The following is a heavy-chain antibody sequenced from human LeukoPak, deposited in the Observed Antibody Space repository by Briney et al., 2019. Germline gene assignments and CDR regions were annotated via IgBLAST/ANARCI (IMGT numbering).Heavy chain of an antibody. J-gene: IGHJ6*03. V-gene: IGHV4-39*07. CDR3: ARDLIFIAAPGTTPYYYMDV. CDR2: IYYSGST. CDR1: GASISSSNYY. Sequence: SETLSLTCAVSGASISSSNYYWGWIRQPPGKGLEWIGSIYYSGSTYYNPSLKSRVTISVDTSKNQFSLKLSSVTAADTAVYYCARDLIFIAAPGTTPYYYMDVWGKGTTVTVSS. D-gene: IGHD6-13*01.